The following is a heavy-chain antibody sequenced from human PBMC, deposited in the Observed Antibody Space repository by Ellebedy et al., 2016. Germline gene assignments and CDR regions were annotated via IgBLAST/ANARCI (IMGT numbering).Heavy chain of an antibody. D-gene: IGHD1-26*01. V-gene: IGHV4-4*02. J-gene: IGHJ4*02. Sequence: SWVRQAPGKGLEWIGQIFHNGNTNYSPSLKSRVTMLVDKSRNQFSLNVKSMTAADTAVYYCARQKDGSSIDYWGQGMLVIVSS. CDR2: IFHNGNT. CDR3: ARQKDGSSIDY.